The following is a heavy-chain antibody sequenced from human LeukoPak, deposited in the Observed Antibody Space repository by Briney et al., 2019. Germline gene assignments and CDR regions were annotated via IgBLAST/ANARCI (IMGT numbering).Heavy chain of an antibody. Sequence: GASVTVSCKASGYTFTSYDINWVRQAPGQGLEGMGWMNPNSGNTGYAQKFQGRVTMTRNTSISTAYMELSSLRSEDTAVYYCARGGVLRYFDWFPIYYYGMDVWGQGTTVTVSS. CDR1: GYTFTSYD. CDR3: ARGGVLRYFDWFPIYYYGMDV. J-gene: IGHJ6*02. V-gene: IGHV1-8*02. CDR2: MNPNSGNT. D-gene: IGHD3-9*01.